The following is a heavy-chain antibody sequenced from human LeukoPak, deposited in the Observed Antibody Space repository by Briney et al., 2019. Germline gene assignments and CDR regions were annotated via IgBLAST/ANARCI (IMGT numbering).Heavy chain of an antibody. J-gene: IGHJ4*02. CDR2: ISSSSSYI. CDR3: VKAMTYYYGSGSYYNMFDY. V-gene: IGHV3-21*04. Sequence: GGSLRLSCAASGFTFSSYSMNWVRQAPGKGLEWVSSISSSSSYIYYADSVKGRFTISRDNSKNTLYLQMNSLRAEDTAVYYCVKAMTYYYGSGSYYNMFDYWGQGTLVTVSS. CDR1: GFTFSSYS. D-gene: IGHD3-10*01.